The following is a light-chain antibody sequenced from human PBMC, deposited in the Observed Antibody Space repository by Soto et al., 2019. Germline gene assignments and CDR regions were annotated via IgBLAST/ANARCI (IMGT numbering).Light chain of an antibody. J-gene: IGKJ5*01. CDR3: LQCSIWRT. Sequence: EIVLTQSPATLSLSPGERATLSCRASQSVGSYLAWYQQRPGQAPRLLIYDASNRAAGIPGRFSGSGSGTDFTLTISSLEPEDFAVYYCLQCSIWRTFGQGTRLEIK. V-gene: IGKV3-11*01. CDR2: DAS. CDR1: QSVGSY.